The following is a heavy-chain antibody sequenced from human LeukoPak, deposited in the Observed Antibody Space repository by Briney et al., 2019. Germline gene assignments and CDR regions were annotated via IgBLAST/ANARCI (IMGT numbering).Heavy chain of an antibody. Sequence: PSETVSLTCIVSGGSISSYYWSWIRQPPGKGLEWIGYIHYSGSTNYNPSLKSRVTISVDTSKNQFSLKLSSVTAADTAVYYCAREANKIAARPIDYWGQGTMVTVSS. V-gene: IGHV4-59*01. CDR2: IHYSGST. CDR1: GGSISSYY. D-gene: IGHD6-6*01. J-gene: IGHJ4*02. CDR3: AREANKIAARPIDY.